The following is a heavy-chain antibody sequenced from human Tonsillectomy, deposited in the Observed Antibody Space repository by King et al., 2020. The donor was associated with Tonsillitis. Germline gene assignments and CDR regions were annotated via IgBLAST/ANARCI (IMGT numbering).Heavy chain of an antibody. J-gene: IGHJ3*02. Sequence: VQLVESGPEVKKPGTSVKVSCKASGFTFTKSAVQWVRQARGQRLEWIGWVVGASGDTHHAQPFQERVTITRDMSTSTAYLELSSLRSEDTAVYYCAVYNYGNGVYFALKDGAFDIWGQGTTVTVSS. CDR3: AVYNYGNGVYFALKDGAFDI. CDR1: GFTFTKSA. V-gene: IGHV1-58*01. D-gene: IGHD2-8*01. CDR2: VVGASGDT.